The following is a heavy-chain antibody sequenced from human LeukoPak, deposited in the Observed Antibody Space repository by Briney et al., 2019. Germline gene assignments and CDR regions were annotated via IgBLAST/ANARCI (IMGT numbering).Heavy chain of an antibody. CDR3: AKEFDSGGYGANFDS. D-gene: IGHD3-10*01. CDR1: GSTVNSYC. Sequence: GGSLRLSCVASGSTVNSYCMNWVRQAPGKGLEWISYISPTSGTIFYADSVKGRFTISRDNSRNTMYLQMNSLRAEDTAVYYCAKEFDSGGYGANFDSWGQGTLVTVSS. J-gene: IGHJ4*02. V-gene: IGHV3-48*04. CDR2: ISPTSGTI.